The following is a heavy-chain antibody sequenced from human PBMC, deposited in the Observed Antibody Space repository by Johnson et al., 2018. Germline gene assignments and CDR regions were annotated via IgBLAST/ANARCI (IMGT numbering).Heavy chain of an antibody. CDR1: GFTFSKAW. V-gene: IGHV3-15*02. D-gene: IGHD1-1*01. Sequence: QLVQSGGALVKPGGSLRLSCVASGFTFSKAWMRWVRQAPGKGLEWVGRIKTETDGGTTDYAGPVKGRFTISRDDLENTVYLQMNSLKSEDTAVYYCARDSNWNDLIYYYYYMDVWGKGTTVTVSS. CDR3: ARDSNWNDLIYYYYYMDV. CDR2: IKTETDGGTT. J-gene: IGHJ6*03.